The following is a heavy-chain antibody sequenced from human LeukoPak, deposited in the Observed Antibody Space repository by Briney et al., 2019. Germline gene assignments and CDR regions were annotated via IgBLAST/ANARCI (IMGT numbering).Heavy chain of an antibody. Sequence: ASVKVSCKASGYTFTSYAMNWVRQAPGQGLEWMGWINPNSGGTNYAQKFQGRVTMTRDTSISTAYMELSRLRSDDTAVYYCARDRARWSCSSTSCYGSVLGYWGQGTLVTVSS. CDR2: INPNSGGT. CDR3: ARDRARWSCSSTSCYGSVLGY. V-gene: IGHV1-2*02. J-gene: IGHJ4*02. CDR1: GYTFTSYA. D-gene: IGHD2-2*01.